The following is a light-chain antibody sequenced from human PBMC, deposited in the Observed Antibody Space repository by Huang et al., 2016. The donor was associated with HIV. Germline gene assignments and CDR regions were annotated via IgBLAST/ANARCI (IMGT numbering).Light chain of an antibody. CDR1: QSVSSKY. J-gene: IGKJ3*01. Sequence: EIVLTQSPGTVSLSPGERATLSCRASQSVSSKYLAWYHQKPGQAPRLLIYGASDRATGIPDRFSGSGSGTDFTLTISRLEPEDFAVYYCQQYDSSPIFTFGPGTKVDIK. V-gene: IGKV3-20*01. CDR3: QQYDSSPIFT. CDR2: GAS.